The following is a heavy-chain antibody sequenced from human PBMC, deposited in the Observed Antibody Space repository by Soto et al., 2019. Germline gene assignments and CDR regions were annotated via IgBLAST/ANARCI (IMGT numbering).Heavy chain of an antibody. CDR1: GFTFSSYG. J-gene: IGHJ6*02. V-gene: IGHV3-33*01. CDR2: IWYDGSNK. CDR3: AREIGGDFWSGYYRGGYYGMDV. Sequence: QVQLVESGGGVVQPGRSLRLSCAASGFTFSSYGMHWVRQAPGKGLEWVAVIWYDGSNKYYADSVKGRFTISRDNSKNTLYLQMNSLRAEDTAVYYGAREIGGDFWSGYYRGGYYGMDVWGQGTTVTVSS. D-gene: IGHD3-3*01.